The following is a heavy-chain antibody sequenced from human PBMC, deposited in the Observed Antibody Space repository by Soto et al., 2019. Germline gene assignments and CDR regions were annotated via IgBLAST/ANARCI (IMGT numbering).Heavy chain of an antibody. CDR3: AKARYASGWSGLDT. Sequence: GGSLRLSCAASRFNFSAYGMHWVRQAPGKGLEWVAGISYDGVNKFYSASMKGRLTVSRDNAKNTFYLQMNSLRPADTALYYCAKARYASGWSGLDTWGQGALVTVSS. CDR2: ISYDGVNK. J-gene: IGHJ5*02. CDR1: RFNFSAYG. D-gene: IGHD6-19*01. V-gene: IGHV3-30*18.